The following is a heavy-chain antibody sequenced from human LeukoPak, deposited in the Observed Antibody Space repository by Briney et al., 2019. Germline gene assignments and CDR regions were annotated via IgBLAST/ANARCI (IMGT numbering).Heavy chain of an antibody. J-gene: IGHJ3*02. CDR3: ARTDNSGYSGYDAFDI. V-gene: IGHV3-23*01. D-gene: IGHD5-12*01. CDR2: ISGSGGTT. Sequence: PGGSLRLSCAASGFTFSSYAMSWVRQVPGKGLEWVSGISGSGGTTYYADSVKGRFTISRDNSKNTLSLQMNSLRAEDTAVYYCARTDNSGYSGYDAFDIWGQGTMVTVSS. CDR1: GFTFSSYA.